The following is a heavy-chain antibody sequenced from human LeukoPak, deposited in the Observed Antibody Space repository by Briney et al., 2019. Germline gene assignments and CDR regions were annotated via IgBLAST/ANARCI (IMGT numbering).Heavy chain of an antibody. CDR2: IGGNGVST. J-gene: IGHJ5*02. CDR3: ARCTKYTTGWCNWFDP. D-gene: IGHD6-19*01. CDR1: GFTFSNHA. V-gene: IGHV3-23*01. Sequence: GGSLRLSCAASGFTFSNHAMNWVRQTPGKGLEWVSSIGGNGVSTYYADFVKGRFTISRDNSKDTLYLQMNSLSAEDTAVYYCARCTKYTTGWCNWFDPWGQGTLVTVSS.